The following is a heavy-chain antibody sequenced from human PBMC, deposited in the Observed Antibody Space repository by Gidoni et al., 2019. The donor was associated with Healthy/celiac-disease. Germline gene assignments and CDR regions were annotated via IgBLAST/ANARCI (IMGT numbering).Heavy chain of an antibody. D-gene: IGHD1-26*01. CDR1: GYAGTSYA. Sequence: QGQLVQSGAEVKKPGGAAKVPGMASGYAGTSYAINRVRQATGQGLEWMGWMNPNSGNTGYAQEFQGRVTMTRNTSINTDYMELSSLGSEDTAVYYCARGELLTTIPFDYWGQGTLVTVSS. CDR3: ARGELLTTIPFDY. CDR2: MNPNSGNT. V-gene: IGHV1-8*01. J-gene: IGHJ4*02.